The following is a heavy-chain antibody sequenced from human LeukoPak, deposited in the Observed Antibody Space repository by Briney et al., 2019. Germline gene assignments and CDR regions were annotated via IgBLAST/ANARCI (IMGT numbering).Heavy chain of an antibody. CDR1: GFTFSSYG. J-gene: IGHJ4*02. CDR3: ARDQSDYHVYFDY. D-gene: IGHD4-17*01. Sequence: PGGSLRLSCAASGFTFSSYGMSWVRQAPGKGLEWVADIKHDGGRKYYADSVKGRFTISRDNAKNTLYLQMNSLRAEDTAVYYCARDQSDYHVYFDYWGQGTLVTVSS. CDR2: IKHDGGRK. V-gene: IGHV3-7*01.